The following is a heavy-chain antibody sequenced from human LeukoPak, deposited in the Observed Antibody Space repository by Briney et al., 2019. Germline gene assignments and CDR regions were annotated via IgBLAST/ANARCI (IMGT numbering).Heavy chain of an antibody. J-gene: IGHJ4*02. Sequence: SETLSLTCTVSVGSISNSNSLWAWIRQAPGMGLEWIGTIYYSGITHYSPSLKSRVTISVDTSKNQFSLKLSSVTATDTALYYCARRVYGTSQYYWGQGTLVTVSS. CDR1: VGSISNSNSL. D-gene: IGHD5/OR15-5a*01. V-gene: IGHV4-39*01. CDR2: IYYSGIT. CDR3: ARRVYGTSQYY.